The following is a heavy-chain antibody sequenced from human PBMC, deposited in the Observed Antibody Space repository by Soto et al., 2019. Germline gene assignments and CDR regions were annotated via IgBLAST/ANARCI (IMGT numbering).Heavy chain of an antibody. D-gene: IGHD4-17*01. J-gene: IGHJ3*02. CDR3: STDPNGDYIGAFDN. CDR1: RFSFSNYA. CDR2: ITGSGGGT. Sequence: EVQLLESGGRLVPPGGSLRLSCAGSRFSFSNYAMTWARQAPGEGLEGVSSITGSGGGTTYADSVKGRFTISRDNSKNMLYLQMDSLRADDTAVYYCSTDPNGDYIGAFDNWGQGTMVTVSS. V-gene: IGHV3-23*01.